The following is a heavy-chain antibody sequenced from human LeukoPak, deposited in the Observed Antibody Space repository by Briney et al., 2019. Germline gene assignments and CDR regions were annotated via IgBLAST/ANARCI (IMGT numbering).Heavy chain of an antibody. V-gene: IGHV3-7*03. D-gene: IGHD2-15*01. CDR3: ARVRVVGPMGAFDI. CDR1: GFTFSNYW. J-gene: IGHJ3*02. Sequence: PGGSLRLSCAASGFTFSNYWMNWVRQAPGKGLEWVANIKEDGSERYYMDSVKGRFTISRDNSKNTLYLQMNSLRAEDTAVYYCARVRVVGPMGAFDIWGQGTMVTVSS. CDR2: IKEDGSER.